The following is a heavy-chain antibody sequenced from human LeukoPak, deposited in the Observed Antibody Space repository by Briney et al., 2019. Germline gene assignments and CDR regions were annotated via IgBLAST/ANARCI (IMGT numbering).Heavy chain of an antibody. CDR2: MNNDGSST. V-gene: IGHV3-74*01. Sequence: GGSLRLSCAASGFTFSSYWMHWVRQAPGKGLVWVSRMNNDGSSTIYADSVKGRFTISRDNAKNTLYLQMNSLRAEDTAVYYCARADGSGWLTYWGQGTLVAVSS. CDR1: GFTFSSYW. J-gene: IGHJ4*02. D-gene: IGHD6-19*01. CDR3: ARADGSGWLTY.